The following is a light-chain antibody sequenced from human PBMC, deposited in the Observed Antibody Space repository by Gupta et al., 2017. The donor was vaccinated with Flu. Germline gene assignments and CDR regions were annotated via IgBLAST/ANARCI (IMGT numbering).Light chain of an antibody. CDR3: QQDGSSSPYT. CDR2: NAS. J-gene: IGKJ2*01. CDR1: QSISTW. V-gene: IGKV1-5*03. Sequence: STLSASVGDRVTISCRASQSISTWLAWYQQKPGKAPKLLIYNASSLESGVPSRFSGSGSGTEFTLTISSLQPDDFAAYYCQQDGSSSPYTFGQGTKMDI.